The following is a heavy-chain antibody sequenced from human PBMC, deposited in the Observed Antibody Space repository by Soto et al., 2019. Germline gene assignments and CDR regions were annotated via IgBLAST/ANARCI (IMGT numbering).Heavy chain of an antibody. Sequence: SETLSLASTVYGGSVSSGRYYWSWIRQPPGKGLEWIGYIYYSGSTNYNPSLKSRVTISVDTSKNQFSLKLSSVTAGDTAVYYCARGRVVINYYYGMDVWGPGTMVTVSS. CDR2: IYYSGST. CDR1: GGSVSSGRYY. D-gene: IGHD3-3*01. CDR3: ARGRVVINYYYGMDV. J-gene: IGHJ6*02. V-gene: IGHV4-61*01.